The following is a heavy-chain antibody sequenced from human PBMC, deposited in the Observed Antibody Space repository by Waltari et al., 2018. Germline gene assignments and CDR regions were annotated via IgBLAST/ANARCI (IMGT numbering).Heavy chain of an antibody. J-gene: IGHJ4*02. Sequence: QVQLVQSGAEVKKPGASVKVSCKASGYTFTSYYMHWVRQAPGQGLEWMGIINPSGGSTSYAQKFQGRVTISVDTSKNQFSLKLSSVTAADTAVYYCARHLIYYGSGSYYVDPEIDYWGQGTLVTVSS. V-gene: IGHV1-46*01. D-gene: IGHD3-10*01. CDR1: GYTFTSYY. CDR3: ARHLIYYGSGSYYVDPEIDY. CDR2: INPSGGST.